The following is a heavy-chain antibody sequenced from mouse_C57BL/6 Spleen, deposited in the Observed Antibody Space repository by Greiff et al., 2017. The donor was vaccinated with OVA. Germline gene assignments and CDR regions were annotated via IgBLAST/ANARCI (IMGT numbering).Heavy chain of an antibody. CDR2: ISYSGST. J-gene: IGHJ2*01. V-gene: IGHV3-1*01. D-gene: IGHD3-1*01. CDR3: ARGGLRSFDY. CDR1: GYSITSGYD. Sequence: EVQLQESGPGMVKPSQSLSLTCTVTGYSITSGYDWHWIRHFPGNKLEWMGYISYSGSTNYNPSLKSRISITHDTSKNHFFLKLNSVTTEDTATYYCARGGLRSFDYWGQGTTLTVSS.